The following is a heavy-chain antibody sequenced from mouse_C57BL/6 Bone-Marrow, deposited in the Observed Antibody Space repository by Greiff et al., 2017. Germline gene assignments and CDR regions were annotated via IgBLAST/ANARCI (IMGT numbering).Heavy chain of an antibody. Sequence: QVQLQQSGAELVRPGASVKLSCKASGYTFTSYGISWVKQRPGQGLEWIGEIYPRSGSTYYNEKFKGKATLTADKSSSTAYMELRSLTSEDSAVYFCARYGNYWYFDVWGTGTTVTVSS. V-gene: IGHV1-81*01. CDR3: ARYGNYWYFDV. D-gene: IGHD2-1*01. J-gene: IGHJ1*03. CDR2: IYPRSGST. CDR1: GYTFTSYG.